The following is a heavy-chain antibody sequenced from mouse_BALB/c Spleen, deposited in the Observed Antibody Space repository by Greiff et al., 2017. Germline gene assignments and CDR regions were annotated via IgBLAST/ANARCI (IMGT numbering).Heavy chain of an antibody. CDR2: ISSGSSTI. D-gene: IGHD1-1*01. CDR3: ARLGSSLAWFAY. Sequence: EVKLVESGGGLVQPGGSRKLSCAASGFTFSSFGMHWVRQAPEKGLEWVAYISSGSSTIYYADTVKGRFTISRDNPKNTLFLQMTSLRSEDTAMYYCARLGSSLAWFAYWGQGTLVTVSA. J-gene: IGHJ3*01. CDR1: GFTFSSFG. V-gene: IGHV5-17*02.